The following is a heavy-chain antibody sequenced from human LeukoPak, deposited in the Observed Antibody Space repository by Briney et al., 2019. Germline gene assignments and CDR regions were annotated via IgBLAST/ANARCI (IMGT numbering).Heavy chain of an antibody. CDR2: IYYSGST. V-gene: IGHV4-39*07. Sequence: PSETLSLTCTVSGGSISSSSYYWGWIRQPPGKGLEWIGSIYYSGSTYYNPSLKSRVTISVDTSKNQFSLKLSSVTAADTAAYYCARLPLSRNFDPWGQGTLVTVSS. CDR1: GGSISSSSYY. J-gene: IGHJ5*02. CDR3: ARLPLSRNFDP. D-gene: IGHD2/OR15-2a*01.